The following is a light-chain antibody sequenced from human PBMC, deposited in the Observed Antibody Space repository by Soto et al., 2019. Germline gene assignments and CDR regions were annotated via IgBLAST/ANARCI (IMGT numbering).Light chain of an antibody. V-gene: IGLV2-11*01. CDR3: CSYAGSYTLV. Sequence: QSALAQPRSVSGSPGQSVAISCTGTSSDVGDYNYVSWYQQHPGKAPKLMIYDVSARPSGVPNRFSGSKSGNTASLTISGLQTEDEAEYYCCSYAGSYTLVFGGGTKVTVL. CDR2: DVS. CDR1: SSDVGDYNY. J-gene: IGLJ3*02.